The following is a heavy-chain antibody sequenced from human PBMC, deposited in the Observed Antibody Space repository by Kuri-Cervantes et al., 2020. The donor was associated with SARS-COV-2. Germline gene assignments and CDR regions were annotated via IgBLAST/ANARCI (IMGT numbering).Heavy chain of an antibody. CDR3: ARHIRVLTTIHLDY. V-gene: IGHV1-18*01. D-gene: IGHD4-17*01. CDR2: ISAYNGNT. CDR1: GYTFTNYG. Sequence: ASVKVSCKASGYTFTNYGISWVRQAPGQGLEWMGWISAYNGNTNYAQKLQGRVTMTTDTSTNTAYMELRSLRSDDTVVYYCARHIRVLTTIHLDYWGQGTLVTVSS. J-gene: IGHJ4*02.